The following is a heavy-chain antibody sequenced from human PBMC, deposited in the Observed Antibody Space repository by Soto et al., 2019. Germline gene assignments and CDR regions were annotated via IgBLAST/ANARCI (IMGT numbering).Heavy chain of an antibody. V-gene: IGHV1-18*01. J-gene: IGHJ6*02. CDR1: GYTFTSYG. D-gene: IGHD3-22*01. CDR2: ISAYDGNT. Sequence: QAQLVQSGAEVKKRGASVKVSCKASGYTFTSYGIDWVRQAPGQGLEWLGWISAYDGNTKYAQILQARVSLTTYTSTKTTYRQVRSIRSDDTAMYLCARGRSCDSRGSRNLFYTGMNVWGEGPTFTVS. CDR3: ARGRSCDSRGSRNLFYTGMNV.